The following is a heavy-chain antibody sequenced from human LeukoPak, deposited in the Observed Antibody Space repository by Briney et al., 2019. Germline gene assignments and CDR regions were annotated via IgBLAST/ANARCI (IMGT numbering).Heavy chain of an antibody. V-gene: IGHV4-59*01. J-gene: IGHJ4*02. D-gene: IGHD3-3*01. CDR1: GGSISSYY. CDR2: IYYSGST. CDR3: ARVPIFGGGNQDY. Sequence: PSETLSLTCTVSGGSISSYYWSWIRQPPGKGLEWIGYIYYSGSTNYNPSLKSRVTISVDTSKSQFSLKLSSVTAADPAVYYCARVPIFGGGNQDYWGQGTLVTVSS.